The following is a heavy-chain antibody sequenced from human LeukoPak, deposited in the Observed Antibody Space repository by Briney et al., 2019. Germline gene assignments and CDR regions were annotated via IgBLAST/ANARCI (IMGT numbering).Heavy chain of an antibody. CDR2: IYYSGST. Sequence: PSETLSLTCTVSGGSISTYYWSWIRQPPGKGLEWIGYIYYSGSTNYNPSLKSRVTISADTSKNQFSLRLSSVTAADTAVYYCARNRRPPFDFDYWGQGTLVTVSS. CDR1: GGSISTYY. J-gene: IGHJ4*02. V-gene: IGHV4-59*08. D-gene: IGHD1-14*01. CDR3: ARNRRPPFDFDY.